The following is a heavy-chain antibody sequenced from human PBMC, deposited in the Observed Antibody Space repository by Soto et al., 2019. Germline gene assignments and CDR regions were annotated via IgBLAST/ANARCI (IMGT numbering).Heavy chain of an antibody. CDR1: GFTFSDYA. CDR2: ISYDGSNK. V-gene: IGHV3-30-3*01. CDR3: ARVVEGDCSGGSCYDWFDP. D-gene: IGHD2-15*01. Sequence: PGGSLRLSCAASGFTFSDYAMHWVRQAPGKGLEWVAVISYDGSNKYYADSVKGRFTISRDNSKNTLYLQMNSLRAEDTAVYYCARVVEGDCSGGSCYDWFDPWGQGTLVTVSS. J-gene: IGHJ5*02.